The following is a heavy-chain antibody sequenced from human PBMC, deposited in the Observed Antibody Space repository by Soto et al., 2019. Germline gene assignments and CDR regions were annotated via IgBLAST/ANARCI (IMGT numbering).Heavy chain of an antibody. Sequence: QVQLQESGPGLLKPSGTLFLTCAVSGASVSSGNWWSWVRQPPGKGLEWIGEMHPSGNTNYNPSRNSRVRVSVDKSKNQLTLHLNSLTAADTAVYFCARHGDYFFDFWGQGTLVSVSS. D-gene: IGHD2-21*01. CDR3: ARHGDYFFDF. V-gene: IGHV4-4*02. CDR2: MHPSGNT. J-gene: IGHJ4*02. CDR1: GASVSSGNW.